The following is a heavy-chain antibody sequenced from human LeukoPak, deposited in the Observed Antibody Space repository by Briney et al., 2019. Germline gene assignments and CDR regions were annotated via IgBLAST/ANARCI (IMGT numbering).Heavy chain of an antibody. J-gene: IGHJ6*02. V-gene: IGHV6-1*01. D-gene: IGHD5-18*01. CDR3: ARLRRYIKQATSGMDV. Sequence: SQTLTLTCAISGDSVSNDTAAWSWIRQSPSRGLEWLGRTYYRSKWYYDYAISVKSRMTIDLETSKNRFSLHLNSVTPDDTAVYYCARLRRYIKQATSGMDVWGQGTTVTVSS. CDR2: TYYRSKWYY. CDR1: GDSVSNDTAA.